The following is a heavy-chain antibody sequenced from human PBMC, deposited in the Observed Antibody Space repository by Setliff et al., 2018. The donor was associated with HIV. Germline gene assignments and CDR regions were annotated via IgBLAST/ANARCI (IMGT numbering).Heavy chain of an antibody. CDR3: ASLFHDTSAPWLYYFDY. J-gene: IGHJ4*02. CDR1: GGSISSYY. Sequence: SETLSLTCTVSGGSISSYYWSWIRQPPGKGLEWIGHIYTSGRTNYNPSLKSRVTISVDRSKNQFSLNLSSVTAADTALYYCASLFHDTSAPWLYYFDYWGQGTLVTVSS. V-gene: IGHV4-4*08. D-gene: IGHD3-22*01. CDR2: IYTSGRT.